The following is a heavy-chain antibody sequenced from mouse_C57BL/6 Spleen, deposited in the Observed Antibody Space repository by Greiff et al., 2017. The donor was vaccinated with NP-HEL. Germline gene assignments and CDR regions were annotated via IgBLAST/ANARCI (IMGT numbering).Heavy chain of an antibody. CDR1: GYAFSSSW. V-gene: IGHV1-82*01. J-gene: IGHJ4*01. CDR2: IYPGDGDT. CDR3: LDSSGYGYAMDY. D-gene: IGHD3-2*02. Sequence: VQLQQSGPELVKPGASVKISCKASGYAFSSSWMNWVKQRPGKGLEWIGRIYPGDGDTNYNGKFKGKATLTADKSSSTAYMQLSSLTSEDSAVYFCLDSSGYGYAMDYWGQGTSVTVSS.